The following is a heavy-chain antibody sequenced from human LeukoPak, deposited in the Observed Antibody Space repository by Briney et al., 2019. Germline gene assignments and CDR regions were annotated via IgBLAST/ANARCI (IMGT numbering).Heavy chain of an antibody. D-gene: IGHD3-10*01. CDR2: ISSSSTYI. Sequence: GGSLRLSCAASGFTFSSYSMNWVRQAPGKGLEWVSSISSSSTYIYYADSVKGRFTISRDNAKNSLYLQMNSLRAEDTAVYYCAGYGDYYGSGRAYYYYMDVWGKGTTVTVSS. V-gene: IGHV3-21*01. J-gene: IGHJ6*03. CDR3: AGYGDYYGSGRAYYYYMDV. CDR1: GFTFSSYS.